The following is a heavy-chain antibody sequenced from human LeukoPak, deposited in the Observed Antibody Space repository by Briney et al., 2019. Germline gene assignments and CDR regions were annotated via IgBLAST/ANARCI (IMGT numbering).Heavy chain of an antibody. V-gene: IGHV3-21*01. Sequence: GGSLRLSCAASGFTFSNYWMNWVRQSPGKGLDWVSSISSSSSYIYYADSVKGRFTISRDNARNSLYLQMNSLRAEDTAVYYCARGTVGYSYVYNYWGQGTLVTVSS. D-gene: IGHD5-18*01. CDR3: ARGTVGYSYVYNY. J-gene: IGHJ4*02. CDR1: GFTFSNYW. CDR2: ISSSSSYI.